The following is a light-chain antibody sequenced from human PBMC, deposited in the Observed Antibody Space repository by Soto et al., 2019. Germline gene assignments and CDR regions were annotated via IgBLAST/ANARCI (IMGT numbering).Light chain of an antibody. CDR1: SSNIGAGYD. CDR3: QSYDSSLSGSV. J-gene: IGLJ3*02. CDR2: GNI. V-gene: IGLV1-40*01. Sequence: QSVLTQPPSVSGAPGQRVTISFTGSSSNIGAGYDVHWYRQLPGAAPKVLIYGNINRPSGLPDRFSDSRSGTSASLAITGLRAEDEADYYCQSYDSSLSGSVFGGGTKLTVL.